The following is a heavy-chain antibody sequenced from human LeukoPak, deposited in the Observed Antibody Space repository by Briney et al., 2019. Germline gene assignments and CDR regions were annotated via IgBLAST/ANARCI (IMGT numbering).Heavy chain of an antibody. V-gene: IGHV3-7*01. D-gene: IGHD1-26*01. J-gene: IGHJ6*02. CDR2: IKQDGSEK. Sequence: GGSLRLSCAASGFTFSSYWMSWVRQAPGKGLEWVANIKQDGSEKYYVDSVKGRFTISRDNAKNSLYLQMNSLRAEDTAVYYCARRDSGSYLLDYYYYYGMDVWGQGTTVTVSS. CDR3: ARRDSGSYLLDYYYYYGMDV. CDR1: GFTFSSYW.